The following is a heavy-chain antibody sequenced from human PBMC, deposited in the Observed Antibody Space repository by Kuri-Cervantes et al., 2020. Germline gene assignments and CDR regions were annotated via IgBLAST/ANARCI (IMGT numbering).Heavy chain of an antibody. CDR3: AKTDDYDFWSGYYSYYYYGMDV. CDR1: GFTFSSYG. V-gene: IGHV3-30*18. D-gene: IGHD3-3*01. CDR2: ISYDGSKK. Sequence: GGSLRLSCAASGFTFSSYGMHWVRQAPGKGLEWVAVISYDGSKKYYADSVKGRFTISRDNSKNTLYLQMNSLRAEDTAVYYCAKTDDYDFWSGYYSYYYYGMDVWVQGTTVTVSS. J-gene: IGHJ6*02.